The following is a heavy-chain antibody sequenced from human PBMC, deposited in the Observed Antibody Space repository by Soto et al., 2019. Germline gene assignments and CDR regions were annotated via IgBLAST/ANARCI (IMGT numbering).Heavy chain of an antibody. D-gene: IGHD5-12*01. V-gene: IGHV1-8*01. Sequence: GASVKVSCQASGYSLTSYDFNWVRQASGHGLEWMGWMNPNSGSTVIAQKFQGRVTMTRDSSISTAYMELSSLRSDDSAIYYCARVSFNALLRFPFDLWGQGTEVTVSS. CDR1: GYSLTSYD. CDR3: ARVSFNALLRFPFDL. CDR2: MNPNSGST. J-gene: IGHJ4*02.